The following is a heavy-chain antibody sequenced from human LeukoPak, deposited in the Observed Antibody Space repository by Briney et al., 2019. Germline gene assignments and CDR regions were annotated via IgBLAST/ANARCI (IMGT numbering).Heavy chain of an antibody. CDR2: IYYSGST. J-gene: IGHJ4*02. CDR3: ARGVLLWFGELVEGFYFDY. CDR1: GGSISSYY. V-gene: IGHV4-59*01. D-gene: IGHD3-10*01. Sequence: SETLSLTCTVSGGSISSYYWSWIRQPPGKGLEGIGYIYYSGSTNYNPSLKSRVTISVDTSKNQFSLKLSSVTAADTAVYYCARGVLLWFGELVEGFYFDYWGQGTLVTVSS.